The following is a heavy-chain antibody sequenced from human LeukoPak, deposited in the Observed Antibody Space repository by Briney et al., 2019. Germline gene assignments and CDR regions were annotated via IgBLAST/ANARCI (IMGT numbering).Heavy chain of an antibody. J-gene: IGHJ4*02. V-gene: IGHV3-33*01. CDR1: GFTFSTYG. CDR2: IWYDGSNE. Sequence: GGSLRLSCAASGFTFSTYGVHWVRQAQGKGLEWVALIWYDGSNENYADSVKGRFTISRDNSRNTLYLQMNSLRGEDTAVYYCARGGLTIAEATASWYLDYWGQGTLVTVSS. CDR3: ARGGLTIAEATASWYLDY. D-gene: IGHD1-26*01.